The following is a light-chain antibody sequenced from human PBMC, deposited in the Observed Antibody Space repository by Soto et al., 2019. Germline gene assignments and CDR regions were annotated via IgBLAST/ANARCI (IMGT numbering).Light chain of an antibody. J-gene: IGLJ1*01. CDR2: DVS. V-gene: IGLV2-14*01. CDR3: SSYTSISTHV. CDR1: SSDVGGYNY. Sequence: QSVLTQPASVSGSPGQSITISCTGTSSDVGGYNYVSWYQQYPGKAPKLMISDVSNRPSGVSIRFSGSKSSNTASLTISGLQAEDEADSYCSSYTSISTHVFGTGTKVTVL.